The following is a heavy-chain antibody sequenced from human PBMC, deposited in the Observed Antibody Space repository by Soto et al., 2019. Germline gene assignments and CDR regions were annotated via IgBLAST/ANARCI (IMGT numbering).Heavy chain of an antibody. CDR1: GLTFHNFA. D-gene: IGHD5-12*01. CDR3: AKARGAYLVYDFDS. V-gene: IGHV3-23*01. Sequence: GGSLRLSCAASGLTFHNFAMTWVRQAPGMGLEWVSTISGGGGGTYYADSVKGRFTISRDNSKNTLYLQMNSLKAEDTAVYYCAKARGAYLVYDFDSWGQGTPVTVSS. CDR2: ISGGGGGT. J-gene: IGHJ4*02.